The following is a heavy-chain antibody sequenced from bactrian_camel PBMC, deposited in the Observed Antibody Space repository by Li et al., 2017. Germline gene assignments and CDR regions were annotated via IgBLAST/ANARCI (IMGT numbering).Heavy chain of an antibody. CDR1: GDADRRYL. CDR2: VDIDGNT. Sequence: HVQLVESGGGSVQAGGSLRLSCAASGDADRRYLMAWFRQAPGKEREAVAAVDIDGNTRHAGSVKGRITVSRDNAKNTLYLQMNSLNPDDTAMYYCAARHWFGWVEPWEDQSSYNYWGQGTQVTVS. D-gene: IGHD3*01. V-gene: IGHV3S55*01. J-gene: IGHJ4*01. CDR3: AARHWFGWVEPWEDQSSYNY.